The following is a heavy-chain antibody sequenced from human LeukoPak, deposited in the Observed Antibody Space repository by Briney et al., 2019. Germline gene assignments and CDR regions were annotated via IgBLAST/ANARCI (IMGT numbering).Heavy chain of an antibody. CDR2: IIPILGIA. V-gene: IGHV1-69*04. J-gene: IGHJ6*02. CDR1: GCTFSNYA. Sequence: ASVQVSCKASGCTFSNYAISWLRQAPRHGLEWMGRIIPILGIANHAQKFQGRVTITADKSTSTAYMELSSLRSEDTVVYYCARVPSDNCNYHSYYGRDVGGQGTTATVSS. D-gene: IGHD1-7*01. CDR3: ARVPSDNCNYHSYYGRDV.